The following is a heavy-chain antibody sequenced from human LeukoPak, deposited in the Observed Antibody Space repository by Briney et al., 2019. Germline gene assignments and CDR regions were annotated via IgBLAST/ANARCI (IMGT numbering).Heavy chain of an antibody. V-gene: IGHV3-53*01. Sequence: GGSLRLSCAASGFTFDDYGMSWVRQAPGKGLEWVSVIYSGGSTYYADSVKGRFTISRDNSKNTLYLQMNSLRAEDTAVYYCARDRMATIGVYWGQGTLVTVSS. D-gene: IGHD5-24*01. CDR2: IYSGGST. CDR1: GFTFDDYG. CDR3: ARDRMATIGVY. J-gene: IGHJ4*02.